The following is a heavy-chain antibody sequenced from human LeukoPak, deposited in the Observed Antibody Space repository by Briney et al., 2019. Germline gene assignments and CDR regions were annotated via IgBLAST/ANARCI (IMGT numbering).Heavy chain of an antibody. CDR2: ISWNSGSI. Sequence: GGSLRLSCAASGFTFDDYAMHWVRQAPGKGLEWVSGISWNSGSIGCADSVKGRFTISRDNAKNSLYLQMNSLRAEDTALYYCAKDKLKYGGYYPPGYFDYWGQGILVTVST. J-gene: IGHJ4*02. V-gene: IGHV3-9*01. D-gene: IGHD3-22*01. CDR1: GFTFDDYA. CDR3: AKDKLKYGGYYPPGYFDY.